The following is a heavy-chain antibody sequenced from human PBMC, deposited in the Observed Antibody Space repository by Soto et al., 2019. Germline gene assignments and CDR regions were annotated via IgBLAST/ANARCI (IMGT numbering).Heavy chain of an antibody. CDR1: GGSISSYY. Sequence: SETLSLTCSVSGGSISSYYWSWIRQPPGKGLEWIGYIYYSGSTNYNPSLKSRVTISVDTSKNQFSLKLSSVTAADTAVYYCARDYGDYFDFWGQGTLVTVSS. D-gene: IGHD4-17*01. J-gene: IGHJ4*02. CDR2: IYYSGST. CDR3: ARDYGDYFDF. V-gene: IGHV4-59*01.